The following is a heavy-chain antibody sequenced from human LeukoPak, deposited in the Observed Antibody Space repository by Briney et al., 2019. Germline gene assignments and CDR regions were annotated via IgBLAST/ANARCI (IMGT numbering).Heavy chain of an antibody. D-gene: IGHD5-18*01. Sequence: PGGSLRLSCAAPGFTFRSYWMRWVRQAPGKGLEWVANIKQDGSEKNYVDSVQGRFTISRDNSKNTLYLQMNSLRAEDTAVYYCAKDPRGGYSNGYSFDYWGQGTLVTVSS. CDR1: GFTFRSYW. V-gene: IGHV3-7*03. J-gene: IGHJ4*02. CDR2: IKQDGSEK. CDR3: AKDPRGGYSNGYSFDY.